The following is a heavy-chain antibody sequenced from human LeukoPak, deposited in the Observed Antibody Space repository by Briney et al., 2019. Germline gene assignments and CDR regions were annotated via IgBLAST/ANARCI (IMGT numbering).Heavy chain of an antibody. CDR3: ARQFKVSYGDYYFDY. CDR1: GGSISSGSYY. V-gene: IGHV4-61*02. Sequence: PSQTLSLTCTVSGGSISSGSYYWSWIRQPAGKGLEWIGRIYTSGSTNYNPSLKSRVTISVDTSKNQFSLKLSSVTAADTAVYYCARQFKVSYGDYYFDYWGQGTLVTVSS. J-gene: IGHJ4*02. D-gene: IGHD4-17*01. CDR2: IYTSGST.